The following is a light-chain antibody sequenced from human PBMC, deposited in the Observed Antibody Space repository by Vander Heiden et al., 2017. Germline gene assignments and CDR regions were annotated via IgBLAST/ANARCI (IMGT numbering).Light chain of an antibody. CDR2: GDT. V-gene: IGLV1-40*01. Sequence: QSVLTQPPSVSGAPGQRVTISCTESSSNIGAGYDVCWYPHLPGTVPKLLIYGDTNRPSGVPDRFSGSKSATSASLAITGLQAEDEADYYCQSFDSSLSGYVFGTGTKVTVL. J-gene: IGLJ1*01. CDR1: SSNIGAGYD. CDR3: QSFDSSLSGYV.